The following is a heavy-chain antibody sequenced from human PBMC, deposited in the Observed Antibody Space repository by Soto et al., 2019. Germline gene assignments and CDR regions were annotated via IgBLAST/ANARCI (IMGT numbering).Heavy chain of an antibody. CDR3: ARLTGGDAFDI. V-gene: IGHV4-59*01. D-gene: IGHD7-27*01. Sequence: SETLSLTCTVSGGSISSYYWSWIRQPPGKGLEWIGYIYYSGSTNYNPSLKSRVTISVDTSKDQFSLKLSSVTAADTAVYYCARLTGGDAFDIWGQGTMVTVSS. CDR1: GGSISSYY. CDR2: IYYSGST. J-gene: IGHJ3*02.